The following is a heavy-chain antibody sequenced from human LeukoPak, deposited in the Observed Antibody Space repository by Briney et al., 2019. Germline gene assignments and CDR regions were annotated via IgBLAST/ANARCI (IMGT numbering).Heavy chain of an antibody. Sequence: SETLSLTCAVYGGSFSAYYWSWIRQPPGKGLKWIREINHSGSTNYNPSLKSRVTISVDTSKNQFSLKLSSVTAADTAVYYCARGRTMVRSHYGVDVWGKGTTVTVSS. D-gene: IGHD3-10*01. V-gene: IGHV4-34*01. CDR3: ARGRTMVRSHYGVDV. CDR1: GGSFSAYY. CDR2: INHSGST. J-gene: IGHJ6*04.